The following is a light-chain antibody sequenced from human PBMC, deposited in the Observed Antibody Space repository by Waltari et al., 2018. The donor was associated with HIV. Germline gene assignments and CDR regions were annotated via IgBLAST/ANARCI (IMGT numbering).Light chain of an antibody. CDR1: SGGIASNY. V-gene: IGLV6-57*03. CDR3: QSYDNNNVI. Sequence: FMLTQPHSVSESPGKPVTISCTRNSGGIASNYVQWYQQRPGSAPTTVIYEHNQRPSGVSDRFSGSIDTSSNSASLTISGLKTEDEADYYCQSYDNNNVIFGGGTKVTVL. CDR2: EHN. J-gene: IGLJ2*01.